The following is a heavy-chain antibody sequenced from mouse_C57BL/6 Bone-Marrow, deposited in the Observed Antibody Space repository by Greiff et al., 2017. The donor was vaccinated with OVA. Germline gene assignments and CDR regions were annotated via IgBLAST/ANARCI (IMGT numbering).Heavy chain of an antibody. V-gene: IGHV1-19*01. CDR3: ASLLRSWFAY. Sequence: EVQLQQSGPVLVKPGASVKMSCKASGYTFTDYYMNWVKQSHGKSLEWIGVINPYNGGTSYNQKFKGKATLTVDKSSSTAYMELSSLTSEDSAVYYCASLLRSWFAYWGQGTLVTVSA. D-gene: IGHD1-1*01. CDR2: INPYNGGT. CDR1: GYTFTDYY. J-gene: IGHJ3*01.